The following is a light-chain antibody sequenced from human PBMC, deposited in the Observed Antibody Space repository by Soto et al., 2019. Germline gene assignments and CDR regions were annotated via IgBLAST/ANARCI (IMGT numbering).Light chain of an antibody. J-gene: IGKJ4*01. CDR1: QSVSRN. CDR3: QQYQNWPPLT. CDR2: GAS. V-gene: IGKV3-15*01. Sequence: EIVMTKSPATLSVSPGERATLSCRASQSVSRNLAWYQQKPGQPPRLLIYGASTRATAIPARFSGSVSGTEFTLTISSLQSEDFAVYYCQQYQNWPPLTFGGGTKVEIK.